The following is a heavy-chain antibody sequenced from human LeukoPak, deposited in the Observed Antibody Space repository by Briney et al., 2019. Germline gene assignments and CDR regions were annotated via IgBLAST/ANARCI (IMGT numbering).Heavy chain of an antibody. CDR3: ARGPTTYAFDI. CDR1: GFTFNTYR. V-gene: IGHV3-48*03. D-gene: IGHD1/OR15-1a*01. J-gene: IGHJ3*02. Sequence: GGSLRLSCAASGFTFNTYRMNWVRQAPGKGLEWVSYISFSGATSYYTDSVKGRFAISRDNAKNSLYLQMNGLRVEDTAVYYCARGPTTYAFDIWGQGTMVTVSS. CDR2: ISFSGATS.